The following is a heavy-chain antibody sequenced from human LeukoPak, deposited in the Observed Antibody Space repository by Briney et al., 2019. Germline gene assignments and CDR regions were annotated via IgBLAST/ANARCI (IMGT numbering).Heavy chain of an antibody. CDR1: GGSFSGYY. CDR3: ARHAPYYYDSSGLTH. CDR2: INHTGST. D-gene: IGHD3-22*01. Sequence: SETLSLTCAVYGGSFSGYYWSWVRQPPGKGLEWIGEINHTGSTKYNPSLKSRVTISVDTSKNQFSLKLSSVTAADTAVYYCARHAPYYYDSSGLTHWGQGTLVTVSS. V-gene: IGHV4-34*01. J-gene: IGHJ4*02.